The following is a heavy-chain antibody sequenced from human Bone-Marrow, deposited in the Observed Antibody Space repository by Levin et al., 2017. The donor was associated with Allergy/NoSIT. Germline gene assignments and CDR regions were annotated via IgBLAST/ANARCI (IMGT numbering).Heavy chain of an antibody. Sequence: ASVKVSCKASGNTFNRYGINWVRQAPGQGLEWMGWISAFSGDTRYAQKVQDRVTLTTDTSTTTAYMELRSLRSDDTAVYYCARDGRAYCSSSSCYRAVWFDPWGQGTPVTVSS. D-gene: IGHD2-2*01. V-gene: IGHV1-18*01. CDR3: ARDGRAYCSSSSCYRAVWFDP. CDR2: ISAFSGDT. CDR1: GNTFNRYG. J-gene: IGHJ5*02.